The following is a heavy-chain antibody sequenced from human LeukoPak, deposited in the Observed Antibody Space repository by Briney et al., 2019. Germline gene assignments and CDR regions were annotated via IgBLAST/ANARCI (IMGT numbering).Heavy chain of an antibody. CDR2: INPNSGGT. CDR3: AREGQPQTAGSGWFDP. D-gene: IGHD2-15*01. Sequence: GASVKVSCKASGYTFTGYYMHWVRQAPGQGLEWMGWINPNSGGTNYAQKFQGWVTMTRDTSISTAYMELSRLRSDDTALYYCAREGQPQTAGSGWFDPWGQGTLVTASS. J-gene: IGHJ5*02. V-gene: IGHV1-2*04. CDR1: GYTFTGYY.